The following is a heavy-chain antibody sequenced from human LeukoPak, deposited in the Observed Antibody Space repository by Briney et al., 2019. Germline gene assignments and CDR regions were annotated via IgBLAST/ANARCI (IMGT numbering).Heavy chain of an antibody. D-gene: IGHD3-10*01. CDR2: IYNGGST. CDR1: GGSISSGSYY. CDR3: ARWPGYYYGSGSYLDY. V-gene: IGHV4-61*02. J-gene: IGHJ4*02. Sequence: PSQTLSLTCTVSGGSISSGSYYWNWIRQPAGKGLEWIGRIYNGGSTNYNPSLKGRVTISVDTSKNQFSLKLSSVTAADTAVYYCARWPGYYYGSGSYLDYWGQGTLVTVSS.